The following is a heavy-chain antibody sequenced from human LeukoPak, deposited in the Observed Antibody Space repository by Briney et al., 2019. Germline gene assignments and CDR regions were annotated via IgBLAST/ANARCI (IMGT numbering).Heavy chain of an antibody. V-gene: IGHV1-2*06. CDR2: INPNSGGA. Sequence: ASVKVSCKASGYTFTGYYMHWVRQAPGQGLEWMGRINPNSGGANYAQKFQGRVTMTRDTPISTAYMELSRLRSDDTAVYYCATLGGSGWYYFDYWGQGTLVTVSS. D-gene: IGHD6-19*01. CDR3: ATLGGSGWYYFDY. CDR1: GYTFTGYY. J-gene: IGHJ4*02.